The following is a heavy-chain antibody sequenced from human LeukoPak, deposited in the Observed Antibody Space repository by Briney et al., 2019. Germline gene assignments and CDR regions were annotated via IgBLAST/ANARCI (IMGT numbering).Heavy chain of an antibody. D-gene: IGHD6-13*01. V-gene: IGHV4-34*01. CDR3: ARGSSSWYVHNWFDP. J-gene: IGHJ5*02. CDR1: GGSISSYY. Sequence: SETLSLTCTVSGGSISSYYWSWIRQPPGKGLEWIGEINHSGSTNYNPSLKSRVTISVDTSKNQFSLKLSSVTAADTAVYYCARGSSSWYVHNWFDPWGQGTLVTVSS. CDR2: INHSGST.